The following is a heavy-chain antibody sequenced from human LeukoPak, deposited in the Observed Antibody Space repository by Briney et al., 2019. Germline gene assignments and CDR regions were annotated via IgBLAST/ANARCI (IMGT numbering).Heavy chain of an antibody. CDR2: VDSDGSGT. CDR3: ARGPVGLSALDA. J-gene: IGHJ5*02. D-gene: IGHD2-15*01. CDR1: GFTFRNYW. V-gene: IGHV3-74*01. Sequence: GRSLRLSCAASGFTFRNYWMHWVRQAPGKGLEWVSRVDSDGSGTVYPDSVKGRFTISRDNGQNTLFLRMNSLRVEDTAVYFCARGPVGLSALDAWGQGILVTVSP.